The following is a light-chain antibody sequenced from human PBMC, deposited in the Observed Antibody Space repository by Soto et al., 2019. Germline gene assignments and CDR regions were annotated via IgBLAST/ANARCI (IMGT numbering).Light chain of an antibody. CDR1: RDIGND. J-gene: IGKJ1*01. CDR2: AAS. Sequence: IQMTQSPLSLSASVGDRVIVTCRASRDIGNDLGWYQQKPGKAPKLLIFAASTLHSGVPSRFSGSGSGTVFTLTISSLHPEDFATYYCQQYETFSGTFGPGTKVEI. V-gene: IGKV1-6*01. CDR3: QQYETFSGT.